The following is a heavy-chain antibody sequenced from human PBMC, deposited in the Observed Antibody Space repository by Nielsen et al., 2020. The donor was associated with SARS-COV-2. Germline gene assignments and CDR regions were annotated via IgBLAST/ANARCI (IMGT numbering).Heavy chain of an antibody. D-gene: IGHD3-22*01. CDR2: INPSGGST. Sequence: ASVKVSCKASGYTFTSYYMHWVRQAPGQGLEWMGIINPSGGSTSYAQKFQDRVTMTRDTSMSTVYMELSSLRSEDTAVYYCAREHFVGGLGIVVVISTILDYWGQGTLVTVSS. J-gene: IGHJ4*02. V-gene: IGHV1-46*01. CDR1: GYTFTSYY. CDR3: AREHFVGGLGIVVVISTILDY.